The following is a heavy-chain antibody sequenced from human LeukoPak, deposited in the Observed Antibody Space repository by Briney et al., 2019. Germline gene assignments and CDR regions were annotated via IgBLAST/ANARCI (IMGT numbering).Heavy chain of an antibody. CDR3: ARSPGRLVVVPAAPENWFDP. D-gene: IGHD2-2*01. Sequence: ASVKVSCKASGGTFSSYAISWVRQAPGQGLEWMGRIMPIFGIANYAQKFQGRVTITADKSTSTAYMELSSLRSEDTAVYYCARSPGRLVVVPAAPENWFDPWGQGTLVTVSS. V-gene: IGHV1-69*04. J-gene: IGHJ5*02. CDR1: GGTFSSYA. CDR2: IMPIFGIA.